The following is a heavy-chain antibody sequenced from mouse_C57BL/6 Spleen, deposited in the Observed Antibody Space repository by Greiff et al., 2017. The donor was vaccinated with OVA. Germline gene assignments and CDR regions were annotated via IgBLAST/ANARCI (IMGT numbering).Heavy chain of an antibody. CDR2: INPNNGGT. D-gene: IGHD1-1*01. V-gene: IGHV1-22*01. Sequence: EVQLQQSGPELVKPGASVKMSCKASGYTFTDYNMHWVKQSHGKSLEWIGYINPNNGGTSYNQKFKGKATLTVNKSSSTAYMELRSLTSEDSAVYYCARDIDYGSSYGFAYWGQGTLVTVSA. J-gene: IGHJ3*01. CDR3: ARDIDYGSSYGFAY. CDR1: GYTFTDYN.